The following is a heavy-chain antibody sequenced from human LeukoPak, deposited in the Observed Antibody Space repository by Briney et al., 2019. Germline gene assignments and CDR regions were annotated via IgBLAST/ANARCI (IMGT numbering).Heavy chain of an antibody. Sequence: SQTLSLTCTVSSGSISSGGYYWSWIRQHPGKGLEWIGYIYYSGSTYYNPSLKSRVTISLDTSKNQFSLKLRSVTAADTAVYYCANYGSGTYYKSNWFDPWGQGTLVIVSS. V-gene: IGHV4-30-4*08. J-gene: IGHJ5*02. CDR1: SGSISSGGYY. D-gene: IGHD3-10*01. CDR3: ANYGSGTYYKSNWFDP. CDR2: IYYSGST.